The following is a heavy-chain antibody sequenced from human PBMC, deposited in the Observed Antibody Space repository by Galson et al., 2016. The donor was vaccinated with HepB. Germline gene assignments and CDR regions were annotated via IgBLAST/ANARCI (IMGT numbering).Heavy chain of an antibody. CDR3: AKRHEYCPPVGCSVDY. CDR2: DSVHGGRK. V-gene: IGHV3-30*18. J-gene: IGHJ4*02. CDR1: GFTFNKYG. D-gene: IGHD3-10*02. Sequence: SLRLSCAASGFTFNKYGMHWVRQAPGKGLEWVADDSVHGGRKFYADAVKGRFTISRDSANNMLFLQMTSLRADDTAVYYCAKRHEYCPPVGCSVDYWGQGTLVSVSS.